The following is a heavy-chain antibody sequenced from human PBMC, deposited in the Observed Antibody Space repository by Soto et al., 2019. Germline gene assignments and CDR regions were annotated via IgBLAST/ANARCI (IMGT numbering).Heavy chain of an antibody. Sequence: ASVKVSCKASGYPFTSYSFSWVRQAPGQGLEWMGWSSAYNGDTRYAQKFQGRVTMTEDTSTDTAYMELSSLRSEDTAVYYCATEVDTAMVIDGPPYYYGMDVCGQWTTVTVS. D-gene: IGHD5-18*01. CDR2: SSAYNGDT. J-gene: IGHJ6*02. CDR3: ATEVDTAMVIDGPPYYYGMDV. V-gene: IGHV1-18*04. CDR1: GYPFTSYS.